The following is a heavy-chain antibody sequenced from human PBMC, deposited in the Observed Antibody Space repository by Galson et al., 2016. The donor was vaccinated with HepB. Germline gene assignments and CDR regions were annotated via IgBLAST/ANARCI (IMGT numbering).Heavy chain of an antibody. V-gene: IGHV7-4-1*02. J-gene: IGHJ2*01. CDR3: ARDPSVRLLRHFDL. CDR2: INTNTGNP. Sequence: SVKVSCKASGYSFTTYTMNWVRQAPGQGLEWMGWINTNTGNPTYAQGFTGRFVFPLDTSVSTAYLQISSLKAEDTAVYYCARDPSVRLLRHFDLWGRGTLVTVSS. D-gene: IGHD6-25*01. CDR1: GYSFTTYT.